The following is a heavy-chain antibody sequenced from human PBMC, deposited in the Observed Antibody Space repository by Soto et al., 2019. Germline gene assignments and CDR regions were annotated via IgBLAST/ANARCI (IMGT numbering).Heavy chain of an antibody. CDR3: TTAPFIVVVAFDI. CDR1: GFTFSNAW. CDR2: IKSKTDGGTT. J-gene: IGHJ3*02. D-gene: IGHD2-15*01. V-gene: IGHV3-15*01. Sequence: GGSLRLSCAASGFTFSNAWMSWVRQAPGKGLEWVGRIKSKTDGGTTDYAAPVKGRFTISRDDSKNTLYLQMNSLKTEDTAVYYCTTAPFIVVVAFDIWGQGTMVTVSS.